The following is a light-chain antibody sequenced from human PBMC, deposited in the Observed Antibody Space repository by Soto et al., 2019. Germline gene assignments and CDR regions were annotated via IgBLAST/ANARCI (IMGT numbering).Light chain of an antibody. Sequence: IVLTQSPGTLSLSPGERATLSCRASQTVSSSYLTWYQQKPGQAPRLLIYGASSRATGIPDRFSGSGSEKDFTLTISRLEPEDFAVYYCKHLKRFGQGTKVEIK. CDR1: QTVSSSY. V-gene: IGKV3-20*01. J-gene: IGKJ1*01. CDR2: GAS. CDR3: KHLKR.